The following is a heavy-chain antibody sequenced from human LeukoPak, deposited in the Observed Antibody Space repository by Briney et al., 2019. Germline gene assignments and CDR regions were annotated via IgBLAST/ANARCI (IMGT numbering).Heavy chain of an antibody. D-gene: IGHD2-2*02. CDR2: IIPIFGTA. CDR1: GGTFSSYA. V-gene: IGHV1-69*13. J-gene: IGHJ6*04. CDR3: ARTVPLRDCSSTSCYIGGNLGYYYYYGMDV. Sequence: SVKVSCKASGGTFSSYAISWVRQAPGQGLEWMGGIIPIFGTANYAQKFQGRVTVTADESTSTAYMELSSLRSEDTAVYYCARTVPLRDCSSTSCYIGGNLGYYYYYGMDVWGKGTTVTVSS.